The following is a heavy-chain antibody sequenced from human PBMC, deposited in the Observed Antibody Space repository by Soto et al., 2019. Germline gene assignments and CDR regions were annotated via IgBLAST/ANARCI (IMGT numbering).Heavy chain of an antibody. CDR2: ISYDGNIK. V-gene: IGHV3-30*18. J-gene: IGHJ4*02. CDR1: GFTFSNFG. Sequence: QVQLVESGGGVVQPGRSLRLSCAASGFTFSNFGMHWVRQAPGKGLEWVASISYDGNIKYSADSVKGRFTISRDNSKNTPDLQMIGLRSEVTAVYYCANFSGQVTAAVDDYGGQGALVTVSS. CDR3: ANFSGQVTAAVDDY. D-gene: IGHD6-13*01.